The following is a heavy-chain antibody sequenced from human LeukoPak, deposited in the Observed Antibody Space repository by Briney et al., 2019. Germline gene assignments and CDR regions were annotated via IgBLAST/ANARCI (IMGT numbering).Heavy chain of an antibody. CDR1: GGSISSFH. D-gene: IGHD5-18*01. CDR3: ARGTVDTAIDT. J-gene: IGHJ4*02. Sequence: SGTLSLTCTVPGGSISSFHCSWIRQPPGKRMEWIGYVYYSGTTNYNPSLKSRVTISSDTSKNQFSLRLSSVTAADTAVYYCARGTVDTAIDTWGQGALVTVSS. V-gene: IGHV4-59*08. CDR2: VYYSGTT.